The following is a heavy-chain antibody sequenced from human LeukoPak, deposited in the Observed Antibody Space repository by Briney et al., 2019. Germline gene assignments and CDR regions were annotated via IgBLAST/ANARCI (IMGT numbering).Heavy chain of an antibody. J-gene: IGHJ4*02. D-gene: IGHD3-16*01. CDR2: IWNSGSTI. Sequence: GGSLRLSCAGSGLTFSDHYLSWIRQAPGKGLEWVSYIWNSGSTIYYADSVMGRFTISRDNAKNSVYLQMNSLRAEDTAVYYCARGHYGLDYWGQGTMVTVSS. V-gene: IGHV3-11*01. CDR3: ARGHYGLDY. CDR1: GLTFSDHY.